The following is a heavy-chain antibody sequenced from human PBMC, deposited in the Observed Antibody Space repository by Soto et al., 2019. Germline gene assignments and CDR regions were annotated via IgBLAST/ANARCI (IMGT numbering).Heavy chain of an antibody. J-gene: IGHJ4*02. CDR2: ISGSGGST. CDR3: AKSYYYDSSSYYHITHDY. V-gene: IGHV3-23*01. CDR1: GFTFSSYA. Sequence: GGSLRLSCAASGFTFSSYAMSWVRQAPGKGLEWVPAISGSGGSTYYADSVKGRFTISRDNSKNTLYLQMNGLRAEDTAVYYCAKSYYYDSSSYYHITHDYWVQGTLVTVSS. D-gene: IGHD3-22*01.